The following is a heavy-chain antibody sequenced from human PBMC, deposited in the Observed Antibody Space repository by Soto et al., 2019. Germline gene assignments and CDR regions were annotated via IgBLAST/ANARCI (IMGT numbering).Heavy chain of an antibody. CDR3: SRDHGRYDGPF. Sequence: GGSLRLSCAASGFIFSSYVMYWVRQAPGKGLEWVAVIWFDGSNEDYVDSVKGRFTISRDNSKSILYLQMNSLRAEDTAVYYCSRDHGRYDGPFWGKGSSVTVSS. D-gene: IGHD5-12*01. CDR1: GFIFSSYV. CDR2: IWFDGSNE. V-gene: IGHV3-33*01. J-gene: IGHJ6*04.